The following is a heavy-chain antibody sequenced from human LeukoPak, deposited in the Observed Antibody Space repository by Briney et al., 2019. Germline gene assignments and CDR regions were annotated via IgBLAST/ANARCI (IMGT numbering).Heavy chain of an antibody. D-gene: IGHD1-26*01. J-gene: IGHJ4*02. V-gene: IGHV3-23*01. CDR1: GLTFSRYV. CDR3: AKDVVGDINYFDY. Sequence: GGSLRLSCAASGLTFSRYVMSWVPQAPGKGLEWVSAISGSGGSTYYADSVKGRFTISRDNSKNTLYLQMNSLRAEDTAVYYCAKDVVGDINYFDYWGQGTLVTVSS. CDR2: ISGSGGST.